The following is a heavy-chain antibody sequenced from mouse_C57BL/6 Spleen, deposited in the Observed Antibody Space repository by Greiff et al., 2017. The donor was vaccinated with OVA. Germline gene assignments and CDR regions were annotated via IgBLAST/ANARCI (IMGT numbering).Heavy chain of an antibody. CDR2: IYPGDGDT. CDR3: ARLAGTDYFDY. D-gene: IGHD4-1*01. J-gene: IGHJ2*01. Sequence: VKLVESGAELVKPGASVKISCKASGYAFSSYWMNWVKQRPGKGLEWIGQIYPGDGDTNYNGKFKGKATLTADKSSSTAYMQLSSLTSEDSAVYFCARLAGTDYFDYWGQGTTLTVSS. V-gene: IGHV1-80*01. CDR1: GYAFSSYW.